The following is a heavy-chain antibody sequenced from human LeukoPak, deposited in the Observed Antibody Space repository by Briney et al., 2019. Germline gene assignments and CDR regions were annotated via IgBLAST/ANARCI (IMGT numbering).Heavy chain of an antibody. J-gene: IGHJ4*02. CDR2: ISSDGDNT. D-gene: IGHD2-21*01. CDR1: GFAFSGSP. V-gene: IGHV3-64D*06. CDR3: VPHIHYSYQY. Sequence: GGSLRLSCSASGFAFSGSPMHWVRQAPGKALEYVSAISSDGDNTYYADSAKGRFTMSRDNSKNTLSLQMSSLRAEDTAVYYCVPHIHYSYQYWGRGTLVTVS.